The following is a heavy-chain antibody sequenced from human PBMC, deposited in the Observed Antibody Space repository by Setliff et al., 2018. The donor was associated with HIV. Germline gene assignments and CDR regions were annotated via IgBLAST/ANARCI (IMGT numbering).Heavy chain of an antibody. D-gene: IGHD1-7*01. CDR3: TRGPGGTVPKPLEAFDV. J-gene: IGHJ3*01. CDR1: GATIHYHY. CDR2: VDYSGDT. V-gene: IGHV4-59*11. Sequence: LSLTCSISGATIHYHYWSWIRQPPGKGLEWIGYVDYSGDTGYNPSLQSRATLSRDPSKSQVSLTLNSATAADTAVYYCTRGPGGTVPKPLEAFDVWGRGAVVTVSS.